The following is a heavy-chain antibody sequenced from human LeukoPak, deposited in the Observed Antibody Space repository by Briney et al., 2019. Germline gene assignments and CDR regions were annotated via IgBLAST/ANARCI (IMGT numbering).Heavy chain of an antibody. J-gene: IGHJ5*02. D-gene: IGHD5-18*01. CDR3: ARHSILSYGENNWFDP. CDR1: GGSISSNPYF. CDR2: LYYSGSA. V-gene: IGHV4-39*01. Sequence: SETLSLTCTVSGGSISSNPYFCGWIRQSPGKGLEWIASLYYSGSAYYNPSLQGRVTISVDTPKNQFSLKLSSVTAADTAVYYCARHSILSYGENNWFDPWGRGTLVTVSS.